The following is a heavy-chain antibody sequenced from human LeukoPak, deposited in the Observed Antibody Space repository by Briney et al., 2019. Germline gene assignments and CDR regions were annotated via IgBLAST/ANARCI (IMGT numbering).Heavy chain of an antibody. CDR1: GFTFSSYA. CDR3: AKAPGYCSGGSCYDY. V-gene: IGHV3-23*01. J-gene: IGHJ4*02. D-gene: IGHD2-15*01. Sequence: GGSLRLSCAASGFTFSSYAMSWVRQAPGKGLEWVSVISGSGGSTNYADSVKGRFSISRDNSKNTVYLQMKSLRADDTAVYYCAKAPGYCSGGSCYDYWGQGTLVTVSS. CDR2: ISGSGGST.